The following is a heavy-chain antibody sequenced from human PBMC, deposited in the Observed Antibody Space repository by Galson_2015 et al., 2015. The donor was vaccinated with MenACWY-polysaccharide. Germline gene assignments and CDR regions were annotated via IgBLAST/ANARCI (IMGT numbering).Heavy chain of an antibody. D-gene: IGHD1-26*01. J-gene: IGHJ4*02. Sequence: SLRLSCAASGFTFSSYGMNWVRQAPGKGLGWVSYIRSGGTIYYADSVRGRLSISRDNAKDSLYLQMNSLRDDDTAVYYCARVLKGLVGATPDYWGQGTLVPVSS. CDR2: IRSGGTI. CDR3: ARVLKGLVGATPDY. V-gene: IGHV3-48*02. CDR1: GFTFSSYG.